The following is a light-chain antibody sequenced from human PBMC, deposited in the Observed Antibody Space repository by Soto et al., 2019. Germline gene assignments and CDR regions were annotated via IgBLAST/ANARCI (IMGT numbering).Light chain of an antibody. V-gene: IGLV1-51*01. Sequence: TQPPSVSAAPGQKVTISCSGSSSNIGNNYVSWYQQLPGTAPKLLIYDNNKRPSGIPDRFSGSKSGTSATLGITGLQTGDEADYYCGTWDSSLSAGVFGTGTKV. CDR2: DNN. J-gene: IGLJ1*01. CDR1: SSNIGNNY. CDR3: GTWDSSLSAGV.